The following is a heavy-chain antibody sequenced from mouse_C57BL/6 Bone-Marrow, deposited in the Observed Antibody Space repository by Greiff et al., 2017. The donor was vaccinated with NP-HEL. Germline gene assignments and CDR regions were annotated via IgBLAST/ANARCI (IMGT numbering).Heavy chain of an antibody. D-gene: IGHD2-4*01. CDR3: ARQGLRTWFAY. CDR1: GFTFSSYG. J-gene: IGHJ3*01. Sequence: EVKVEESGGDLVKEGGARKLSCAASGFTFSSYGMSWVRQTPDKRLEWVATISSGGGDTYYPDSVKGRFTISRDNAKNTLYLQMSSLKSEDTAMYYCARQGLRTWFAYWGQGTLVTVSA. CDR2: ISSGGGDT. V-gene: IGHV5-6*02.